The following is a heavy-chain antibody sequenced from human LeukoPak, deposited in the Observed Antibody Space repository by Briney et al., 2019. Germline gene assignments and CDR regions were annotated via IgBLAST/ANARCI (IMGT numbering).Heavy chain of an antibody. CDR2: IYTSGST. J-gene: IGHJ6*03. CDR1: GGSISSYY. D-gene: IGHD4-17*01. Sequence: SETLSLTCTVSGGSISSYYWSWIRQPAGKGLEWIGRIYTSGSTNYNPSLKSRVTMSVDTSKNQFSLKLSSVTAADTAVYYCARAPVTTDYYYYMDVWGKGTTVTVSS. V-gene: IGHV4-4*07. CDR3: ARAPVTTDYYYYMDV.